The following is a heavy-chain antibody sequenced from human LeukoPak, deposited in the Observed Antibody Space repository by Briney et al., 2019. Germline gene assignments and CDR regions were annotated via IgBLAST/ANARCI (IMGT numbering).Heavy chain of an antibody. CDR3: AREPRALFAFDY. V-gene: IGHV3-48*01. D-gene: IGHD3-10*01. CDR2: ISSSSSTI. J-gene: IGHJ4*02. CDR1: GFTFSIYS. Sequence: PGGSLRLSCAASGFTFSIYSMNWVRQAPGKGLEWVSYISSSSSTIYYADSVKGRFTISRDNAKNSLYLQMNSQRAEDPAVYYCAREPRALFAFDYWGQGPLVTVSS.